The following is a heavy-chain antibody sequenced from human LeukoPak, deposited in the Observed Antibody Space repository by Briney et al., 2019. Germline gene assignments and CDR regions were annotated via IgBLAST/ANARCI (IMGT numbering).Heavy chain of an antibody. V-gene: IGHV3-53*01. D-gene: IGHD6-19*01. CDR1: GFTVSSNY. CDR2: IYSGGST. CDR3: ARDSHRGWANWFDP. J-gene: IGHJ5*02. Sequence: PVGSLRLSCAASGFTVSSNYMSWVRQAPGKGLEWVSVIYSGGSTYYADSVKGRFTISRDNSKNTLYLQMNSLRAEDTAVYYCARDSHRGWANWFDPWGQGTLVTVSS.